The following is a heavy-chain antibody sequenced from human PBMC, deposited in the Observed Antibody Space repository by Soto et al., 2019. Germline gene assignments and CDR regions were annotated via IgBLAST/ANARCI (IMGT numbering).Heavy chain of an antibody. Sequence: VQLVESGGGVVQPGRSLRLSCAASGFTFSSYAMHWVRQVPGKGLEWVAVISNDGSNKYYADSVKGRFTISIDNSKNMMDLQMKSREAEDTALDYCARPLCRDDYNWGYFDLWGRGTLVTVSS. D-gene: IGHD4-4*01. J-gene: IGHJ2*01. CDR1: GFTFSSYA. V-gene: IGHV3-30-3*01. CDR3: ARPLCRDDYNWGYFDL. CDR2: ISNDGSNK.